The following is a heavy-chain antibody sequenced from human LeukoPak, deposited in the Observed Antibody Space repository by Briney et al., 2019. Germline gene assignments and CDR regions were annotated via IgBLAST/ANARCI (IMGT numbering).Heavy chain of an antibody. CDR1: GYTFTGYY. Sequence: ASVKVSCKASGYTFTGYYMHWVRQARGQGLEWMGWINPNSGGTNYAQKFQGRVTMTRDTSISTAYMELSRLRSDDTAVYYCARETASPVNWFDPWGQGTLVTVSS. CDR3: ARETASPVNWFDP. J-gene: IGHJ5*02. CDR2: INPNSGGT. D-gene: IGHD1-1*01. V-gene: IGHV1-2*02.